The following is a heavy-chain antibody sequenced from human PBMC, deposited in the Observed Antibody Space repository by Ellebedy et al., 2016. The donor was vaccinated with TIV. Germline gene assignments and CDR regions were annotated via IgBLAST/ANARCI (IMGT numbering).Heavy chain of an antibody. Sequence: SETLSLTCTVSGGSISSYYWSWIRQPPGKGLEWIGYIYYSGSTNYNPSLKSRVTISVDTSKNQFSLKLSSVTAADTAVYYCARSGGYGSSYYYYGMDVWGQGTTVTVSS. J-gene: IGHJ6*02. CDR1: GGSISSYY. CDR2: IYYSGST. V-gene: IGHV4-59*01. D-gene: IGHD3-16*01. CDR3: ARSGGYGSSYYYYGMDV.